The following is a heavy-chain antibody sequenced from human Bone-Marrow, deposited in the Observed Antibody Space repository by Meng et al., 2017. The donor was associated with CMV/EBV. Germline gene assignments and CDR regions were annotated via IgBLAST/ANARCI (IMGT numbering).Heavy chain of an antibody. CDR1: GFTFSSYW. D-gene: IGHD6-6*01. CDR2: IKQDGSEK. V-gene: IGHV3-7*01. J-gene: IGHJ6*02. Sequence: GGSLRLSCAASGFTFSSYWMSWVRQAPGKGLEWVANIKQDGSEKYYVDSVKGRFTISRDNAKNSLYLQMNSLRAEDTAVYYCARDASGPNYYYYGMDVWGQGTTVTVSS. CDR3: ARDASGPNYYYYGMDV.